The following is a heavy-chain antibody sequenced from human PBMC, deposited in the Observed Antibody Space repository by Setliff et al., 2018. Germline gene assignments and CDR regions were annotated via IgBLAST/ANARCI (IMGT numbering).Heavy chain of an antibody. V-gene: IGHV4-31*03. CDR1: GDSISSGSYY. D-gene: IGHD3-10*01. CDR3: ARVADGSGSFYLGFDY. Sequence: SETLSLTCTVSGDSISSGSYYWNWIRQHPEKGLEWLGYIFHSGSTHYNSSLKSRITISIDTSKNHFSLGLNSVTAADSAVYYCARVADGSGSFYLGFDYWGQGILVTVSS. J-gene: IGHJ4*02. CDR2: IFHSGST.